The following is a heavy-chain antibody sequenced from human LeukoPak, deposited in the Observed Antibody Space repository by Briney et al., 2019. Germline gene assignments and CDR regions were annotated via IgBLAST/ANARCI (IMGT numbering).Heavy chain of an antibody. Sequence: GASVKVSCKASGYTFTSYGISWVRQAPGQGLEWMGWISAYNGNTNYAQKLQGRVTMTTDTSTSTAYMELRSLRSDDTAVYYCARGVSVFLAVAGVSYWYFDLWGRGTLVTVSS. CDR3: ARGVSVFLAVAGVSYWYFDL. J-gene: IGHJ2*01. V-gene: IGHV1-18*01. CDR1: GYTFTSYG. CDR2: ISAYNGNT. D-gene: IGHD6-19*01.